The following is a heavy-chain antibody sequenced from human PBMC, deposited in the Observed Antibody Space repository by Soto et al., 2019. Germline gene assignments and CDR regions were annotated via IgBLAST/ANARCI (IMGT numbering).Heavy chain of an antibody. Sequence: GGSLRLSCAASGFTFSSYAMSWVRQAPGKGLEWVAAISGSGGSTYYADAVKGRFTISRDNSKNTLYLQMNSLSAEDTAVYYCAKAPMVSVRYYYYYMDVWGKGTTVTVSS. CDR3: AKAPMVSVRYYYYYMDV. J-gene: IGHJ6*03. D-gene: IGHD2-15*01. CDR1: GFTFSSYA. CDR2: ISGSGGST. V-gene: IGHV3-23*01.